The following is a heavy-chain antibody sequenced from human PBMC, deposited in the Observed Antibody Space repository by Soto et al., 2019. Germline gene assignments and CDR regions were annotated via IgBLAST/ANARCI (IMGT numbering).Heavy chain of an antibody. D-gene: IGHD3-10*01. J-gene: IGHJ4*02. CDR3: ARDFFLAGTGRHYFDY. CDR2: IIPIFGTA. V-gene: IGHV1-69*13. CDR1: GGTFSSYA. Sequence: SVKVSCKASGGTFSSYAISWVRQAPGQGLEWMGGIIPIFGTANYAQKFQGRVTITADESTSTAYMELSSLRSEDTAVYYCARDFFLAGTGRHYFDYWGQGTLVTVSS.